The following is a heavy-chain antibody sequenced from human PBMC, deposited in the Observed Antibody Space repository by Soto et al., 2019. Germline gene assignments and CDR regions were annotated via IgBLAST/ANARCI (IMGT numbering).Heavy chain of an antibody. CDR1: GFTFSSYA. CDR2: ISGSGGST. V-gene: IGHV3-23*01. Sequence: GGSLRLSCAASGFTFSSYAMSWVRQAPGKGLEWVSAISGSGGSTYYADSVKGRFTISRDNSKNTLYLQMNSLRAEDTAVYYCAKGAKAAAGSYNWFDPWGQGTLVTVSS. CDR3: AKGAKAAAGSYNWFDP. D-gene: IGHD6-13*01. J-gene: IGHJ5*02.